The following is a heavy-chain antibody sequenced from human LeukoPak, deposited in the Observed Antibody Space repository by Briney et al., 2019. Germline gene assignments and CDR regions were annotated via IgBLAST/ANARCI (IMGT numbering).Heavy chain of an antibody. D-gene: IGHD5-12*01. J-gene: IGHJ4*02. CDR2: INSDESST. CDR1: GFTFSSYW. V-gene: IGHV3-74*01. Sequence: GGSLRLSCAASGFTFSSYWMHWVRQAPGKGLVWVSRINSDESSTNYADSVKGRFTISRDNAKNTLYLQMNSLRAEDTAVFYCAKGGYGNYFDYWGQGTLVTVSS. CDR3: AKGGYGNYFDY.